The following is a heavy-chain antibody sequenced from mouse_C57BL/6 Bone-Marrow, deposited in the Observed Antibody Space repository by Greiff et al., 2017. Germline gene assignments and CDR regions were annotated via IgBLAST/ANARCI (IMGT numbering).Heavy chain of an antibody. Sequence: VQLQQPGAELVMPGASVKLSCKASGYTFTSYWMHWVKQRPGQGLEWIGEIDPSDSYTNYNQKFKGKSTLTVDKSSSTAYMQLSSLTSEASAVYYCAGEGASTTEVDWYFDVWGTGTTVTVSS. CDR1: GYTFTSYW. J-gene: IGHJ1*03. CDR2: IDPSDSYT. CDR3: AGEGASTTEVDWYFDV. D-gene: IGHD2-10*02. V-gene: IGHV1-69*01.